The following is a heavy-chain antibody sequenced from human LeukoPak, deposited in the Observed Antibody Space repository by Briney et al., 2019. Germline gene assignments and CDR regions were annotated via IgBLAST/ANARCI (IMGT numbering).Heavy chain of an antibody. J-gene: IGHJ4*02. V-gene: IGHV4-34*01. Sequence: SETLSLTCAVYGGSFSGYYWSWIRQPPGKGLEWIGEINHSGSTNYNPSLKSRVTISVDTSKNQFSLKLSSVTAADTAVYYCARGSVYETFDYWGQGTLVTVSS. CDR1: GGSFSGYY. D-gene: IGHD2-8*01. CDR2: INHSGST. CDR3: ARGSVYETFDY.